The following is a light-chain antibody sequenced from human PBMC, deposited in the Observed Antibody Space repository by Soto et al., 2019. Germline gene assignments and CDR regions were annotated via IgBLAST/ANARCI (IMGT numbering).Light chain of an antibody. CDR1: QSVGTN. CDR3: QQYNNWPQT. V-gene: IGKV3-15*01. Sequence: ERVMTQSPVTLSASPGESVTLSCRASQSVGTNLAWYQQKPGQAPSLLIYGVSTRATGIPTRFSGSGSGRQFTLTISSLQSEDFAVYYCQQYNNWPQTFGQGTKVDIK. CDR2: GVS. J-gene: IGKJ1*01.